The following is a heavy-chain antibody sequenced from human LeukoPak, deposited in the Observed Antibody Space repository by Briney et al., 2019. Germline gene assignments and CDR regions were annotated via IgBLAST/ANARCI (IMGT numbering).Heavy chain of an antibody. J-gene: IGHJ6*03. Sequence: ASVKVSCKASGGTFRNYVISWVRQAPGQGLEWMGGIIPIFGPTNYAQKFQGRVTITADESTSTAYMELSSLRSEDTAVYYCARVKGSSVYYYYMDVWGKGTTVTVSS. CDR2: IIPIFGPT. D-gene: IGHD6-6*01. V-gene: IGHV1-69*13. CDR1: GGTFRNYV. CDR3: ARVKGSSVYYYYMDV.